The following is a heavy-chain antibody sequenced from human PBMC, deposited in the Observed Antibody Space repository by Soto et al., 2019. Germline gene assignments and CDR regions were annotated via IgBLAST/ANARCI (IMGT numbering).Heavy chain of an antibody. Sequence: EVQLLESGGGLVQPGGSLRLSCAASGFTFSNYAMSWVRQAPGKGLEWVSAITSSDGKTFYSDPVKGRFTISRDDSKNTLYLQLYSLRSEDTAVYYCPKVLTAGLRTFKYWGQGTLVTVSS. CDR2: ITSSDGKT. CDR3: PKVLTAGLRTFKY. CDR1: GFTFSNYA. J-gene: IGHJ4*02. D-gene: IGHD4-17*01. V-gene: IGHV3-23*01.